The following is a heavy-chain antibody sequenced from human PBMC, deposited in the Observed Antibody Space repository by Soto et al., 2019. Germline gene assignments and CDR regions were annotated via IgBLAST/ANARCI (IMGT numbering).Heavy chain of an antibody. D-gene: IGHD2-21*01. Sequence: GGSLRLSCAASGFTFSSFGMHWFRQAPGKGLEWVALISYDGSNAYYGDSVKGRFTISRDNHKNTLYLQMNTLRPEDSAVYYCAKVKMTYAIRGLYFDLWGQGTLVTVSS. CDR1: GFTFSSFG. CDR2: ISYDGSNA. CDR3: AKVKMTYAIRGLYFDL. V-gene: IGHV3-30*19. J-gene: IGHJ4*02.